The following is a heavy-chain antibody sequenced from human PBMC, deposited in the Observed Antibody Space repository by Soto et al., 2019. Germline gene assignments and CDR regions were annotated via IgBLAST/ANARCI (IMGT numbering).Heavy chain of an antibody. V-gene: IGHV2-5*02. CDR2: IYWDDDK. J-gene: IGHJ5*02. D-gene: IGHD1-26*01. Sequence: GSGPTLVNPTQTLTLTCTLSGFSLSSSGVGVGWIRQPPGKALEWLALIYWDDDKRDSPALESRLTPAKDTSKTQLVLTMTHMDPVDTATYYSAHRHMVRATKYHRFAPWAQGTLVTVSS. CDR1: GFSLSSSGVG. CDR3: AHRHMVRATKYHRFAP.